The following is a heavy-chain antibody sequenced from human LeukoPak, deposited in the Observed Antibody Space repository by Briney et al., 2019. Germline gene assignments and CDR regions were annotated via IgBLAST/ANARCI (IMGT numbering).Heavy chain of an antibody. J-gene: IGHJ4*02. CDR3: AKAQIAATYDH. D-gene: IGHD6-13*01. CDR2: INNIGENT. V-gene: IGHV3-23*01. CDR1: GFTFRFYT. Sequence: GGSLGLSCAASGFTFRFYTMSWVRQAPGKGLEWVSSINNIGENTFYADSVKGRFTISRDNSKNTLYLQMNSLRAEDTAVYYCAKAQIAATYDHWGQGTLVTVSS.